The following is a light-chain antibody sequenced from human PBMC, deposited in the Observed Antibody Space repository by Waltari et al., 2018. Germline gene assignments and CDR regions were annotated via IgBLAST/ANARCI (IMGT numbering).Light chain of an antibody. CDR1: QTLLHNNGNKY. J-gene: IGKJ4*01. Sequence: DIVMTQSPLSLPVTPGEPASISCRSSQTLLHNNGNKYLDWYVQKPGQSPQLLIYLGSNRASGVPDRFSGSDSGTDFTLEISSVEADDVGIYYCMQALESPLTFGGGTQLEIK. V-gene: IGKV2-28*01. CDR3: MQALESPLT. CDR2: LGS.